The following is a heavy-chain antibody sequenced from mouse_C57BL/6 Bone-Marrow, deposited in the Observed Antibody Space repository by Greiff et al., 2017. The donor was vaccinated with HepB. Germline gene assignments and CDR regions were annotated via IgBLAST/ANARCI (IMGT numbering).Heavy chain of an antibody. V-gene: IGHV5-4*01. Sequence: EVQGVESGGGLVKPGGSLKLSCAASGFTFSSYAMSWVRQTPEKRLEWVATISDGGSYTYYPDNVKGRFTISRDNAKNNLYLQMSHLKSEDTAMYYCARDRGRWLLTWFAYWGQGTLVTVSA. CDR1: GFTFSSYA. D-gene: IGHD2-3*01. CDR3: ARDRGRWLLTWFAY. J-gene: IGHJ3*01. CDR2: ISDGGSYT.